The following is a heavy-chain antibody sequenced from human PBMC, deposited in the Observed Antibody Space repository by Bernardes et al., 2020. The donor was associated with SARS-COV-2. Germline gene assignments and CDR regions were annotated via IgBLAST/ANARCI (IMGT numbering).Heavy chain of an antibody. CDR3: ARGGNYYLDY. CDR2: IDDAATTR. V-gene: IGHV3-74*01. D-gene: IGHD1-26*01. J-gene: IGHJ4*02. Sequence: GGSLRLSCAASGFSFSTSWMHWVRQAPGKGLVWVSRIDDAATTRNYADAVKGRFTVSRDNAKNTLYLQMDSLTDEDAAFYYCARGGNYYLDYWGQGTLVTVSS. CDR1: GFSFSTSW.